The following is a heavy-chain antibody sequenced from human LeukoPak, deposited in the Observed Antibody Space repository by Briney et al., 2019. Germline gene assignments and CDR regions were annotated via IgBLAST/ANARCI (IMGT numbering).Heavy chain of an antibody. D-gene: IGHD3-10*02. J-gene: IGHJ6*04. V-gene: IGHV3-74*01. CDR2: INTNGRTT. CDR1: GFTFSSYW. CDR3: AELGITMIGGV. Sequence: GGSLRLSCGASGFTFSSYWMHWVRQPPGKGLEWVSQINTNGRTTTYADSVKGRFTISRDNAKNSLYLQMNSLRAEDTAVYYCAELGITMIGGVWGKGTTVTISS.